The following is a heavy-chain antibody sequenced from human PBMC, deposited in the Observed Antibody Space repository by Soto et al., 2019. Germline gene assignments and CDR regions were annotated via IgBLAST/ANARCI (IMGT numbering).Heavy chain of an antibody. D-gene: IGHD3-3*01. Sequence: PSETLSLTCTVSGGSMSNDDFYWTWIRQPPGKGLEWIGYIYYSGSTYYSPSLKSRVIISVDTSKNQFSLKLSSVTAADTAVYYCAREPDFWSRGTVVT. J-gene: IGHJ4*02. CDR2: IYYSGST. V-gene: IGHV4-30-4*01. CDR1: GGSMSNDDFY. CDR3: AREPDF.